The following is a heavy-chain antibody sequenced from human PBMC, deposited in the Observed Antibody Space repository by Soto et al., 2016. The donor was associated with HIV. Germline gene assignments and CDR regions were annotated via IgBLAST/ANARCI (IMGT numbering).Heavy chain of an antibody. J-gene: IGHJ2*01. Sequence: QLLESGGALVQPGGSLRLSCAASGFSFSNYAMSWVRQAPGKGLQWVSGISGSGSSTYYADSVKGRFTISRDNSKNTLYLQMKSLRAEDTAVYYCAKKGWMIAKDRNWYFDPRRGRGHRGHCLL. V-gene: IGHV3-23*01. CDR1: GFSFSNYA. D-gene: IGHD3-22*01. CDR2: ISGSGSST. CDR3: AKKGWMIAKDRNWYFDPR.